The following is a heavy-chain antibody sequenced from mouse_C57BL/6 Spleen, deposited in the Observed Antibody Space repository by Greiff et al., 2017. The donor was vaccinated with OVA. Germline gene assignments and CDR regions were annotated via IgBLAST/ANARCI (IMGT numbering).Heavy chain of an antibody. CDR2: ISDGGSYT. V-gene: IGHV5-4*01. J-gene: IGHJ2*01. Sequence: EVQRVESGGGLVKPGGSLKLSCAASGFTFSSYAMSWVRQTPEKRLEWVATISDGGSYTYYPDNVKGRFTISRDNAKNNLYLQMSHLKSEDTAMYYCARDPRGSSPFDYWGQGTTLTVSS. CDR3: ARDPRGSSPFDY. CDR1: GFTFSSYA. D-gene: IGHD1-1*01.